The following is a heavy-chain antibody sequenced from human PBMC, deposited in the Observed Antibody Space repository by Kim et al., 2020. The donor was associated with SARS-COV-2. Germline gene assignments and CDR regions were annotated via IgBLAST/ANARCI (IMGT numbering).Heavy chain of an antibody. J-gene: IGHJ5*02. D-gene: IGHD6-19*01. CDR3: ARESEGAVASNWFDP. V-gene: IGHV3-7*01. Sequence: DSVKGRFTISRDNAKNSLYLQMNSLRAEDTAVYYGARESEGAVASNWFDPWGQGTLVTVSS.